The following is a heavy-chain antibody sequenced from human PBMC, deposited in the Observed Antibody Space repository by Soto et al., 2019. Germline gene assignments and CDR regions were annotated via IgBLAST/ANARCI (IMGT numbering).Heavy chain of an antibody. J-gene: IGHJ6*02. Sequence: SETLSLTCAVYGGSFSGYYWSWIRQPPGKGLEWIGEINHSGSTNYNPSLKSRVTISVDTSKNQFSLKLSSVTAADTAVYYCERGRGAVDGQYGMDVWGQGTTVTVSS. CDR3: ERGRGAVDGQYGMDV. D-gene: IGHD6-19*01. CDR1: GGSFSGYY. V-gene: IGHV4-34*01. CDR2: INHSGST.